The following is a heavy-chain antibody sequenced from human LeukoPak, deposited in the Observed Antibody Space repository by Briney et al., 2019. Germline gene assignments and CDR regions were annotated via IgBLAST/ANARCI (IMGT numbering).Heavy chain of an antibody. Sequence: GSLRLSCAASGFAFNDFWLSWVRQPPGKGLESVANIDQHGTVIYYVDSVKGRFTISRDNAKNSAYLQMNSLRAEDTAVYYCARSRWPEDYWGQGTLVTVSS. D-gene: IGHD5-24*01. CDR2: IDQHGTVI. J-gene: IGHJ4*02. CDR3: ARSRWPEDY. CDR1: GFAFNDFW. V-gene: IGHV3-7*01.